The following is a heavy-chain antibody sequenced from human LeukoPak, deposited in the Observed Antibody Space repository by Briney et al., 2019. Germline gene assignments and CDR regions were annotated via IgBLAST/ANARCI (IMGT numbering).Heavy chain of an antibody. CDR2: INWNGGSI. CDR3: AKDRSTRTSYGMDV. J-gene: IGHJ6*02. Sequence: GGSLRLSCAASGFTFDDYGMSWVRQAPGKGLEWVSGINWNGGSIGYADSVKGRFTISRDNAKNSLYLQMNSLRDEDTALYYCAKDRSTRTSYGMDVWGQGTTVTVSS. CDR1: GFTFDDYG. V-gene: IGHV3-20*04.